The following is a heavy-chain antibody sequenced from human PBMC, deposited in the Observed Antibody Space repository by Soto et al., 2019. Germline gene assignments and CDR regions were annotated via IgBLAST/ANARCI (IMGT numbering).Heavy chain of an antibody. CDR3: ARGEAAAGTDY. Sequence: QVQLVESGGGVVQPGRSLRLSCAASGFTFSSYGMHWVRQAPGKGLEWVAVIWYDGSNKYYADSVKGLFNISRDNSKNTLYLQMNSLRAEDTAVYYCARGEAAAGTDYWGQGTLVTVSS. CDR1: GFTFSSYG. J-gene: IGHJ4*02. CDR2: IWYDGSNK. D-gene: IGHD6-13*01. V-gene: IGHV3-33*01.